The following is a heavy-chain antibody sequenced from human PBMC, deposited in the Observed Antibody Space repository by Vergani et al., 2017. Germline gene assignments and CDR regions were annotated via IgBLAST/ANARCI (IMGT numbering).Heavy chain of an antibody. CDR1: GGTFSSYT. J-gene: IGHJ6*02. Sequence: QVQLVQSGAEVKKPGSSVKVSCKASGGTFSSYTISWVRQAPGQGLEWMGRIIPILGIANYAQKFQGRVTITADKSTSTAYMEVSSLRSEDAVVYCCAGDGYSYGSGYYCYDIDVWGQGTTVTVSS. V-gene: IGHV1-69*08. D-gene: IGHD5-18*01. CDR3: AGDGYSYGSGYYCYDIDV. CDR2: IIPILGIA.